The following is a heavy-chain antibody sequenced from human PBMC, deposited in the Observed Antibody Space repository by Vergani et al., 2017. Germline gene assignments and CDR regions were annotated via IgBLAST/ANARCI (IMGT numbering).Heavy chain of an antibody. CDR1: GGTFSSYA. D-gene: IGHD5-24*01. V-gene: IGHV1-69*01. CDR3: ARAPRDGYNGGDY. J-gene: IGHJ4*02. Sequence: QVQLVQSGAEVKKPGSSVKVSCKASGGTFSSYAISWVRQAPGQGLVWMSGIIPIFGKANYAQKFQGRVTITADESTSTASMELSSLRSEDTAVYYCARAPRDGYNGGDYWGQGTLVTVSS. CDR2: IIPIFGKA.